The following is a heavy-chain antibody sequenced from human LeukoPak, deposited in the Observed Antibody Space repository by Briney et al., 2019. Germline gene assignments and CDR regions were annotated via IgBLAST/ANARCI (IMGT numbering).Heavy chain of an antibody. J-gene: IGHJ3*02. CDR1: GFTFSNYN. CDR2: ISSGSSYI. CDR3: ARAYYYDSSGYYRYDAFDI. Sequence: GGSLRLSCAASGFTFSNYNMNWVRQAPGKGLEWVSSISSGSSYIYYADSVKGRFTISRDNAKNSLYLQMNSLRAEDTAVYYCARAYYYDSSGYYRYDAFDIWGQGTMVTVSS. D-gene: IGHD3-22*01. V-gene: IGHV3-21*01.